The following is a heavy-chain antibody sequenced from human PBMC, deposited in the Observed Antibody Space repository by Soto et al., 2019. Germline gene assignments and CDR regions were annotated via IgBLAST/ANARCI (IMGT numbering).Heavy chain of an antibody. CDR1: CGSISSYY. CDR3: ARGSVAGFDY. V-gene: IGHV4-59*01. CDR2: IYYSGST. D-gene: IGHD6-19*01. J-gene: IGHJ4*02. Sequence: SSETLSLTCTVSCGSISSYYWSWIRQPPGKGLEWIGYIYYSGSTNYNPSLKSRVTISVDTSKNQFSLKLSSVTAADTAVYYCARGSVAGFDYWGQGTLVTSPQ.